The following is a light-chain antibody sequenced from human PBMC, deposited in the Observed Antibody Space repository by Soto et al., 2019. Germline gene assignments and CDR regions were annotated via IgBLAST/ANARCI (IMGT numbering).Light chain of an antibody. CDR1: NNDVANYNL. V-gene: IGLV2-23*01. J-gene: IGLJ3*02. Sequence: QSALTQRASVSGSPGQSITISCTGTNNDVANYNLVSWYQQHPGKAPKLRIYEGSKRPSGVSNRFSGSKSANTASLTISGLQAEDEADYYCCSYAGSRSWVFGVGTKLTVL. CDR3: CSYAGSRSWV. CDR2: EGS.